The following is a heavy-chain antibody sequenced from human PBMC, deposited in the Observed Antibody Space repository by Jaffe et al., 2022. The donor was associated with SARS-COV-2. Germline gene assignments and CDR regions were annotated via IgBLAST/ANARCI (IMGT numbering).Heavy chain of an antibody. D-gene: IGHD4-17*01. Sequence: QLQLQESGPGLVKPSETLSLICTVSGGSISGSSYSWDWVRQPPGKGLDWIGAIDSRGATYYNPALRSRVAMSVDTSKNQFSLKLASVTAADTAVYFCFYGGFSWGQGTLVTVSS. J-gene: IGHJ4*02. V-gene: IGHV4-39*01. CDR3: FYGGFS. CDR2: IDSRGAT. CDR1: GGSISGSSYS.